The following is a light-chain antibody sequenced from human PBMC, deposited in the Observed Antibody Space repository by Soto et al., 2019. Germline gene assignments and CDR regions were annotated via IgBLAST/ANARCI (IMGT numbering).Light chain of an antibody. Sequence: EIVLTQSPATLSLSPGERATLSCRAGQSVGSYLAWYQQKPGRAPGLLIYAASTRATGIPARFSGSGSGTDFTLTISSLEPEDFAVYYCQQRSNWPTFGQGTRLEIK. CDR3: QQRSNWPT. J-gene: IGKJ5*01. V-gene: IGKV3-11*01. CDR1: QSVGSY. CDR2: AAS.